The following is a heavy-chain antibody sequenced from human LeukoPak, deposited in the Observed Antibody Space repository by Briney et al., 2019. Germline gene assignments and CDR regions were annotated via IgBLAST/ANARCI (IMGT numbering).Heavy chain of an antibody. J-gene: IGHJ4*02. V-gene: IGHV4-39*07. D-gene: IGHD3-10*01. CDR2: IYYSGST. CDR3: ARDAITMVRGVMPY. CDR1: GGSISSSSYY. Sequence: SETLSLTCTVSGGSISSSSYYWGWIRQPPGKGLEWIGSIYYSGSTYYNPSLKTRVTISVDTSKNQFSLKLSSVTAADTAVYYCARDAITMVRGVMPYWGQGTLVTVSS.